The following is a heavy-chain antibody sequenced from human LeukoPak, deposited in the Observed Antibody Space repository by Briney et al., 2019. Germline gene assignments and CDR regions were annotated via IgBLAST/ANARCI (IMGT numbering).Heavy chain of an antibody. CDR3: ARHGNHYYYDSSGYYWGYYYYMDV. CDR1: GGSISSYY. J-gene: IGHJ6*03. D-gene: IGHD3-22*01. Sequence: PSETLSLACTVSGGSISSYYWSWIRQPPGKGLEWIGYIYTSGSTNYNPSLKSRVTISVDTSKNQFSLKLSSVTAADTAAYYCARHGNHYYYDSSGYYWGYYYYMDVWGKGTTVTVSS. CDR2: IYTSGST. V-gene: IGHV4-4*09.